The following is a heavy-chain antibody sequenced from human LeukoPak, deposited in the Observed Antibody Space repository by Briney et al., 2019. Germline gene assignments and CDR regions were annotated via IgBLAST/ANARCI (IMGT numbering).Heavy chain of an antibody. Sequence: ASVKVSCKASGYTFTSHDISWVRQAPGQGLEWMGWINIYKDNIKYAQNFQGRVTMTTDTSTSTVYMELTSLTSDDTAVYYCARSRGVAPYFDNWGQGTLVTVSS. CDR3: ARSRGVAPYFDN. D-gene: IGHD3-10*01. CDR1: GYTFTSHD. J-gene: IGHJ4*02. V-gene: IGHV1-18*01. CDR2: INIYKDNI.